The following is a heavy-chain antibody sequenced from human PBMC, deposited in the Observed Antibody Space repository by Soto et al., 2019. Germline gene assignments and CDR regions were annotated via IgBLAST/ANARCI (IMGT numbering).Heavy chain of an antibody. Sequence: GVSAKVSCKASGGRFSDFSFSWVQQAPGQGLEWMGIINPSGGSTSYAQKFQGRVTMTRDTSTSTVYMELSSLKSEDSAVYYCAREGYDSGGIWGQGTMVTVSS. CDR3: AREGYDSGGI. D-gene: IGHD3-22*01. CDR2: INPSGGST. J-gene: IGHJ3*02. V-gene: IGHV1-46*01. CDR1: GGRFSDFS.